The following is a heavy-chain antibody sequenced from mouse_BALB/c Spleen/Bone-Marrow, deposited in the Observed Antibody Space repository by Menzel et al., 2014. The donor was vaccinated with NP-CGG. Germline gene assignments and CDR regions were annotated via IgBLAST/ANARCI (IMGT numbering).Heavy chain of an antibody. V-gene: IGHV4-1*02. CDR1: GFDFSRYW. Sequence: GGELVESGGSLKLSCAASGFDFSRYWMSWVRQAPGKGLEWIGEINPDSSTINYTPSLEDKFIISRDNAKNTLYLQMSKVRSEDTALYYCARLSYYGRFAYWGQGTLVTVSA. CDR2: INPDSSTI. CDR3: ARLSYYGRFAY. J-gene: IGHJ3*01. D-gene: IGHD1-1*01.